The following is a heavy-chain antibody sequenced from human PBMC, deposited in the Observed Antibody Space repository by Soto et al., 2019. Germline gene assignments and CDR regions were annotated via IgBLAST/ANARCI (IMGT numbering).Heavy chain of an antibody. CDR2: TLEVGRER. CDR1: GFTLTFVW. D-gene: IGHD3-3*01. V-gene: IGHV3-7*03. CDR3: VRSAPYDYLSGGYQPLDL. Sequence: GGSLRPSCEASGFTLTFVWMTWVRQAPGKGLGWVANTLEVGRERYYVDSVKGRFTIPRDNTNNPASLQRNSLRVEDPALYSCVRSAPYDYLSGGYQPLDLWGQGTLVTVSS. J-gene: IGHJ5*02.